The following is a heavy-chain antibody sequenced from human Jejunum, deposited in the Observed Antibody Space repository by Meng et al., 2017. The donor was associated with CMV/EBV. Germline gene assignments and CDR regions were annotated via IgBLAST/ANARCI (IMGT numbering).Heavy chain of an antibody. J-gene: IGHJ6*02. CDR1: FTVNSNC. D-gene: IGHD3-10*01. CDR3: ATEVAVRNYFSYGMDV. V-gene: IGHV3-66*02. CDR2: SYSAGMT. Sequence: FTVNSNCMTRVRQAPGKGLEWVAVSYSAGMTYYADSVKGRFTISRDNSKNTMYLQMNGLRLEDTAMYYCATEVAVRNYFSYGMDVWGQGTAVTVSS.